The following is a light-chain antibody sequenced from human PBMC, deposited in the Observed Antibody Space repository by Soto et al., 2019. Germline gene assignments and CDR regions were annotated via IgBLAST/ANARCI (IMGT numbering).Light chain of an antibody. CDR3: HQYGSTPRT. CDR2: GIS. V-gene: IGKV3-20*01. CDR1: QSVNSNY. Sequence: EIVLTQSPGTLSLSPGERATLSCRASQSVNSNYFSWFQQKPGQAPRLLIYGISIRATGIPDRFSGSGSGTEFTLAISRLEPEDFAVYYCHQYGSTPRTFGQGTRREIK. J-gene: IGKJ2*01.